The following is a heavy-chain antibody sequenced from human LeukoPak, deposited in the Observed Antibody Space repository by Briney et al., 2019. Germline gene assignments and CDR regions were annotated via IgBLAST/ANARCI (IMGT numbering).Heavy chain of an antibody. J-gene: IGHJ4*02. V-gene: IGHV3-30*02. CDR3: ARGGHYYGSGSYYLDY. CDR2: IRYDGSNK. Sequence: GGSLRLSCAASGFTFSSYVMHWVRQAPGKGLEWVAFIRYDGSNKYYADSVKGRFTISRDNAKNSLYLQMNSLRAEDTAVYYCARGGHYYGSGSYYLDYWGQGNLVTVSS. D-gene: IGHD3-10*01. CDR1: GFTFSSYV.